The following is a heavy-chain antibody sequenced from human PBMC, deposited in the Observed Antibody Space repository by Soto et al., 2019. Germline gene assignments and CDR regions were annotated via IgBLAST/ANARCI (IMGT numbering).Heavy chain of an antibody. CDR2: IYCSGRP. V-gene: IGHV4-39*01. CDR3: PSLSGHSVSY. D-gene: IGHD2-15*01. J-gene: IGHJ4*02. CDR1: GGCVSSSNYF. Sequence: LAIGGAVAGGCVSSSNYFRSWIPWPPGKGREVIVNIYCSGRPSYNPSLKSLVTISVDTSKNQFSLKLSSVPAAYTVVYYCPSLSGHSVSYWGQGPLVTSPQ.